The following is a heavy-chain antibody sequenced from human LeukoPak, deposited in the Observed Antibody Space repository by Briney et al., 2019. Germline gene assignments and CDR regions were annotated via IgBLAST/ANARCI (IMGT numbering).Heavy chain of an antibody. CDR3: AKGGVSYTYYFDC. CDR1: GFTFSKYT. CDR2: ISGSGAST. V-gene: IGHV3-23*01. D-gene: IGHD2-8*01. J-gene: IGHJ4*02. Sequence: PGGSLRLSCVASGFTFSKYTMSWVRQAPGKGLEWVSGISGSGASTYSADFVKGRFTISRDTSKNTLYLRLNSLRAEDTAVYCCAKGGVSYTYYFDCWGQGTLVTVSS.